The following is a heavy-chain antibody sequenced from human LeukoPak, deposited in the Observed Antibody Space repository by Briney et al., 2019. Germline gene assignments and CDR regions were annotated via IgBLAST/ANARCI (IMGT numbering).Heavy chain of an antibody. D-gene: IGHD2-2*01. CDR3: ARHEDRYCSSTSCYGN. J-gene: IGHJ4*02. Sequence: SETLSLTCTVSGASFSSYYWSWIRQPPGKGLEWIGYIYYSGSTNYNPSLKSRVTISVDPSNNRFSLKLSSVTAADTAVYYCARHEDRYCSSTSCYGNWGQGTLVTVSS. CDR2: IYYSGST. V-gene: IGHV4-59*08. CDR1: GASFSSYY.